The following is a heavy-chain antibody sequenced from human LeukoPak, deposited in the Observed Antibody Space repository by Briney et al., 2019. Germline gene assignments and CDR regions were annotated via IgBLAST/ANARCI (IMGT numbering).Heavy chain of an antibody. CDR1: GGSFSGYY. J-gene: IGHJ3*02. V-gene: IGHV4-34*01. Sequence: SETLSLTCAVYGGSFSGYYWTWIRQPPGKGLEWIGEINHSGSTNYNPSLKSRVTISVDTSRNQFSLILTSVTAADTAVYFCARVRAAGSFDIWGQGTMVTVS. CDR3: ARVRAAGSFDI. CDR2: INHSGST.